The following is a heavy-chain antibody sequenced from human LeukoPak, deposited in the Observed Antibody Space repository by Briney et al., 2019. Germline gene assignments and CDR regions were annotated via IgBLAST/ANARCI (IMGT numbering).Heavy chain of an antibody. J-gene: IGHJ4*02. V-gene: IGHV3-30*18. Sequence: TGGSLRLSCAASGFTFSSYGMHWVRQAPGKGLEWVAVISYDGSNKYYADSVKGRFTISRDNSKNTLYLQMNSLRAEDTAVYYCAKGTSSWHEFDYWGQGTLVTVSS. CDR2: ISYDGSNK. CDR3: AKGTSSWHEFDY. D-gene: IGHD6-13*01. CDR1: GFTFSSYG.